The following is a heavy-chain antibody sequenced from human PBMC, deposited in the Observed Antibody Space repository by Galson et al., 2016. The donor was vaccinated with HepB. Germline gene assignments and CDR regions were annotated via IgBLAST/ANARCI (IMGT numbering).Heavy chain of an antibody. Sequence: PALVKPTQTLTLTCTFSGFSFSSIGVGVGWIRQPPGKALEWLALIYWDDDKRYSPSLKSRLTLTKDTSKNQVVLTMTNLDPVDTATYYCAHRLPGYNTFDYWGQGTLVTVSS. CDR2: IYWDDDK. CDR1: GFSFSSIGVG. CDR3: AHRLPGYNTFDY. V-gene: IGHV2-5*02. J-gene: IGHJ4*02. D-gene: IGHD5-24*01.